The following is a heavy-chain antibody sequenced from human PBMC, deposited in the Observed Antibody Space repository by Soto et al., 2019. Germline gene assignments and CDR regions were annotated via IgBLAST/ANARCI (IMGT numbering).Heavy chain of an antibody. D-gene: IGHD6-13*01. Sequence: LRLSCAASGFTFSSYAMSWIRQHPGKGLEWIGYIYYSGSTYYNPSLKSRVTISVDTSKNQFSLKLSSVTAADTAVYYCARALAAAGETPYYYYYGMDVWGQGTTVTVSS. V-gene: IGHV4-31*02. J-gene: IGHJ6*02. CDR2: IYYSGST. CDR1: GFTFSSYA. CDR3: ARALAAAGETPYYYYYGMDV.